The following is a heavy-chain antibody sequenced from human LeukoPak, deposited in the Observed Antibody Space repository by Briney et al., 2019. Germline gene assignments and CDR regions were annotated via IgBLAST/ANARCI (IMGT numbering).Heavy chain of an antibody. J-gene: IGHJ3*01. V-gene: IGHV4-59*01. Sequence: SETLSLTCTVSGGSIRGYYWSWIRQPPGKGLQWIGYIYYSGSTNYNPSLKSRVTMSIDTSKNQFSLRLSSVTAADTAVYFCARHQWVPAFDVWGQGTMVTVSS. D-gene: IGHD1-26*01. CDR1: GGSIRGYY. CDR3: ARHQWVPAFDV. CDR2: IYYSGST.